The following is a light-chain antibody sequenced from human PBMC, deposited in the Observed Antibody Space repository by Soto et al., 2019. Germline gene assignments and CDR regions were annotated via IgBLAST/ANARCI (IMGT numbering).Light chain of an antibody. CDR1: SSDISIYNY. CDR3: CSYTSSTNYV. Sequence: QSALTQPASVSGSPGQSITISCTGTSSDISIYNYVSWYQQHPGKAPKLIIYEVSNRPSGVSNRFSGAKSGNTASLTISGLQVDDDADYYCCSYTSSTNYVFGAGTKLTVL. CDR2: EVS. V-gene: IGLV2-14*01. J-gene: IGLJ1*01.